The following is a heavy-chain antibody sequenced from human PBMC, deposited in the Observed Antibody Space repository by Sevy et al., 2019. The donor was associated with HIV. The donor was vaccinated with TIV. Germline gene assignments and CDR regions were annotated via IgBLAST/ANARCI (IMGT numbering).Heavy chain of an antibody. Sequence: VKVSCKASGGTFSSYAISWVRQAPRQGLERMGGIIPIFGTANYAQKFQGRVTITADESTSTAYMELSSLRSEDTAVYYCARDAVTTGGGYYYGMDVWGQGTTVSVSS. D-gene: IGHD4-4*01. CDR2: IIPIFGTA. CDR1: GGTFSSYA. J-gene: IGHJ6*02. V-gene: IGHV1-69*13. CDR3: ARDAVTTGGGYYYGMDV.